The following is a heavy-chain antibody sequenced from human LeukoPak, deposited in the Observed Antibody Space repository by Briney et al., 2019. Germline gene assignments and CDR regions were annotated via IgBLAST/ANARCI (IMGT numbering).Heavy chain of an antibody. D-gene: IGHD6-13*01. CDR3: ARNTGIAAAGNPSYYYYYYYMDV. CDR1: GGSISDGGYY. V-gene: IGHV4-31*03. CDR2: IYDSGST. Sequence: SETLSLTCTVSGGSISDGGYYWSWIRQHPGKGLEWIGCIYDSGSTFYNPSLKSRVTISMHTSKKQFSLRLSSATAADTAVYYCARNTGIAAAGNPSYYYYYYYMDVWGKGTTVTVSS. J-gene: IGHJ6*03.